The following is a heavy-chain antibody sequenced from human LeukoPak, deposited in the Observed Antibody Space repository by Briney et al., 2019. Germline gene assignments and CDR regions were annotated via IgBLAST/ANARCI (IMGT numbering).Heavy chain of an antibody. CDR2: INPNSGGT. D-gene: IGHD3-22*01. CDR3: AREMSYYYDSSAYYYWYSCFDY. V-gene: IGHV1-2*02. Sequence: ASVKVSCKASGYTFTGYYMHWVRQAPGQGLEWMGWINPNSGGTNYAQKFQGRVTMTTDTSTSTAYMELRSLRSDDTAVYYCAREMSYYYDSSAYYYWYSCFDYWGQGTLVTVSS. J-gene: IGHJ4*02. CDR1: GYTFTGYY.